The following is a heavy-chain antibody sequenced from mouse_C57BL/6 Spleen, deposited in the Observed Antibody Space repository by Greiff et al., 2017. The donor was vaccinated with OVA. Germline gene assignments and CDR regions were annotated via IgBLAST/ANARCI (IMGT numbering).Heavy chain of an antibody. CDR1: GYSITSGYY. CDR3: ARDLGGSY. Sequence: VQLKQSGPGLVKPSQSLSLTCSVTGYSITSGYYWNWIRQFPGNKLEWMGYISYDGSNNYNPSLKNRISITRDTSKNQFFLKLNSVTTEDTATYYCARDLGGSYWGQGTLVTVSA. D-gene: IGHD3-3*01. CDR2: ISYDGSN. V-gene: IGHV3-6*01. J-gene: IGHJ3*01.